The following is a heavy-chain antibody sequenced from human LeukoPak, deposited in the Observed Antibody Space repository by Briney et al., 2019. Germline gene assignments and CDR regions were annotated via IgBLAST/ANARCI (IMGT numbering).Heavy chain of an antibody. CDR2: INPSGGST. J-gene: IGHJ4*02. CDR1: GYTFTSYY. CDR3: ARDDPYSSSYYFDY. Sequence: ASVKVSCKASGYTFTSYYIHWVRQAPGQGLEWMGIINPSGGSTNYAQKFQGRVTITADESTSTAYMELSSLRSEDTAVYYCARDDPYSSSYYFDYWGQGTLVTVSS. V-gene: IGHV1-46*01. D-gene: IGHD6-6*01.